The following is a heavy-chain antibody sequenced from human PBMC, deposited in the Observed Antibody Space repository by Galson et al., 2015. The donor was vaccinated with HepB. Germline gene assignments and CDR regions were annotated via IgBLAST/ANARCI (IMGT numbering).Heavy chain of an antibody. CDR1: GFTFSDYG. Sequence: SLRLSCAASGFTFSDYGMHWVRQAPGKGLEWVAVISYDGKNKNYGDSVKGRFTVSRDNSNNTLHLQMNSLRAEDTAIYYCAKRLGVFNFLDAWGKGTTVTVSS. CDR3: AKRLGVFNFLDA. J-gene: IGHJ6*04. V-gene: IGHV3-30*18. CDR2: ISYDGKNK. D-gene: IGHD3-10*01.